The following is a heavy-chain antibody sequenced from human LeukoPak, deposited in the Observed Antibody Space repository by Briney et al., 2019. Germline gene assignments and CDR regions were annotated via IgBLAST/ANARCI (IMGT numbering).Heavy chain of an antibody. Sequence: GASVKVSYKASGDTFSTYTVTWVRQAPGQGLEWMGGVIPILGTPNYAQKFQGRVTITADKSTTTVSTDLRSLRSDDTAVYYCARVERGGVLVVWGPGTLVIVSS. D-gene: IGHD3-16*01. CDR2: VIPILGTP. CDR1: GDTFSTYT. J-gene: IGHJ4*02. CDR3: ARVERGGVLVV. V-gene: IGHV1-69*08.